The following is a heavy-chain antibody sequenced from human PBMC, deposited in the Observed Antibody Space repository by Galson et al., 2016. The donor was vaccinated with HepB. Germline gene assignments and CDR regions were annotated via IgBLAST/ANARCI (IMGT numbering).Heavy chain of an antibody. J-gene: IGHJ5*02. CDR3: ARVKGGCSASSCVFAP. V-gene: IGHV4-4*02. CDR2: TYYDGDT. CDR1: GDSISSTNW. Sequence: SETLSLTCAVSGDSISSTNWWSWVRQPPGKGLEWIGETYYDGDTNYNPSLQSRVSISVDRSNNQFSLKLNSVTAADTAGYYCARVKGGCSASSCVFAPWGQGTLVTVSS. D-gene: IGHD2-15*01.